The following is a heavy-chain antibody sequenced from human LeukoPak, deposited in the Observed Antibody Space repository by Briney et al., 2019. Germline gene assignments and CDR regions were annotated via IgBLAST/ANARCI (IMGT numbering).Heavy chain of an antibody. D-gene: IGHD1-1*01. CDR1: DDSITMYY. V-gene: IGHV4-59*01. CDR3: ARGRVSSSTWYSTYYYYFYMDV. J-gene: IGHJ6*03. Sequence: PETLSLTCSVSDDSITMYYWTWIRQPPGKGLEWIGYVDHTGSTNFDPSLNGRVSISRDTTKNLFSLRLRSVTAADTAVYFCARGRVSSSTWYSTYYYYFYMDVWGKGTTVTVSS. CDR2: VDHTGST.